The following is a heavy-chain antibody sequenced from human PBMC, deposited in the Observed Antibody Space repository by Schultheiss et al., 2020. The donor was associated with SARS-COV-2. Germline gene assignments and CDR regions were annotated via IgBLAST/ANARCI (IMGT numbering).Heavy chain of an antibody. Sequence: SQTLSLTCAVYGGSFSGYYWGWIRQTPGKGLEWVGSVSYSGSAFYNPSLRSRVTLSVDTSKNQFSLSLSSVTAADTAVYYCARMYSSSSSDYFDSWGQGTLVTVSS. CDR1: GGSFSGYY. D-gene: IGHD6-6*01. CDR3: ARMYSSSSSDYFDS. V-gene: IGHV4-34*10. CDR2: VSYSGSA. J-gene: IGHJ4*02.